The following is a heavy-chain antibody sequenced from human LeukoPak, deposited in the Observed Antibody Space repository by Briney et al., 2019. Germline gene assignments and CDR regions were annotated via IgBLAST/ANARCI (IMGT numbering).Heavy chain of an antibody. J-gene: IGHJ3*02. Sequence: GGSLRLPCAASGFTFSSYWMHWVRQAPGKGLVWVSRINSDGSSTSYADSVKGRFTISRDNAKNTLYLQMNSLRAEDTAVYYCASIRSTGNDAFDIWGQGTMVTVSS. CDR2: INSDGSST. CDR3: ASIRSTGNDAFDI. D-gene: IGHD1-14*01. V-gene: IGHV3-74*01. CDR1: GFTFSSYW.